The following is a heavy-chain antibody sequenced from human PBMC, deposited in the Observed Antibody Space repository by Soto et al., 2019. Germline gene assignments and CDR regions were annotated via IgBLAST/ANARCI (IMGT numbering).Heavy chain of an antibody. V-gene: IGHV3-30-3*01. D-gene: IGHD3-3*01. CDR1: GFTCSSYA. CDR3: ARDRLRITIFGVVHFYYYYGMDV. Sequence: GGSLRLSCAASGFTCSSYAMHWVRQAPGKGLEWVAVISYDGNNKYYADSVKGRFTISRDNAKNSLYLQMNSLRAEDTAVYYCARDRLRITIFGVVHFYYYYGMDVWGQGTTVTVPS. CDR2: ISYDGNNK. J-gene: IGHJ6*02.